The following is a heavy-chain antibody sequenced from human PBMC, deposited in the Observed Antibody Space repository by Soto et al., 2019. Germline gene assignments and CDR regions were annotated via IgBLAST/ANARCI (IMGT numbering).Heavy chain of an antibody. CDR1: GFTFSSYG. CDR3: AREYSYDKFFGY. J-gene: IGHJ4*02. CDR2: IWFDGSNK. Sequence: GSLRLSCAASGFTFSSYGMHWVRQAPGKGLEWVAVIWFDGSNKFYADSVKGRFTISRDNAKNTLSLQMNSLRDEDTAVYYCAREYSYDKFFGYWGQGTLVTVSS. V-gene: IGHV3-33*01. D-gene: IGHD5-18*01.